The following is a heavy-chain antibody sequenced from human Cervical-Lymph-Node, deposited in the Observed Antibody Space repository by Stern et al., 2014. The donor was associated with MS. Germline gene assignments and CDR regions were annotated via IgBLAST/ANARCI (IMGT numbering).Heavy chain of an antibody. CDR1: GGSLNRGDFY. Sequence: VQLQESGPGQVKPSQTLSLTCTVSGGSLNRGDFYWSWIRQHPGKGLEWIGYIYYTGRTYHNPALKSRVTISADTSRSLFSLRLNSVTAADTAVYYCARRVAAAGSFDYWGQGTLVTVSS. D-gene: IGHD6-13*01. CDR2: IYYTGRT. V-gene: IGHV4-31*03. CDR3: ARRVAAAGSFDY. J-gene: IGHJ4*02.